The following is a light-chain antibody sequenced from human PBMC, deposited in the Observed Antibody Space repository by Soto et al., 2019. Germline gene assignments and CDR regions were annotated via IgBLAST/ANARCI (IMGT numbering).Light chain of an antibody. CDR2: GAS. J-gene: IGKJ1*01. CDR1: QTVSSTF. CDR3: QQYYTSWT. V-gene: IGKV3-20*01. Sequence: EIVLTQSPGTLSLSPGERATLSCRASQTVSSTFLAWYQHKPGQAPRVLIYGASRRATGIPDRFSGSGSGTDFTLTISRLEPEDFAVYYCQQYYTSWTFGQGTKVEMK.